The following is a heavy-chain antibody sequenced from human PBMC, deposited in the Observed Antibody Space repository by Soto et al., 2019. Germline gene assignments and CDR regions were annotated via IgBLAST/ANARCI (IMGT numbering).Heavy chain of an antibody. CDR1: GFTFSSYA. D-gene: IGHD2-2*01. CDR3: AKNAHVVVVPAAPQ. J-gene: IGHJ1*01. CDR2: ISGSGGTT. Sequence: PGGSLRLSCAASGFTFSSYAMSWVRQAPGKGLEWVSGISGSGGTTYYADSVKGRFTISRNNSKNTLYLQMNSLRAEDTAVYYCAKNAHVVVVPAAPQWGQGTLVTVSS. V-gene: IGHV3-23*01.